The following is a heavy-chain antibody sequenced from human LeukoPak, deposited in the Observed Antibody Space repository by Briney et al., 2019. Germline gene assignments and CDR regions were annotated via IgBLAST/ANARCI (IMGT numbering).Heavy chain of an antibody. Sequence: GRSLRLSCAASGFTFSSYGMHWVRQAPGKGLEWVAVISYDGSNKYYADSVKGRFTISRDNSKNTLYLQMNSLRAEDTAVYYCARDLDVTADYWGQGTLVTVSS. CDR3: ARDLDVTADY. D-gene: IGHD1-20*01. J-gene: IGHJ4*02. CDR2: ISYDGSNK. CDR1: GFTFSSYG. V-gene: IGHV3-30*03.